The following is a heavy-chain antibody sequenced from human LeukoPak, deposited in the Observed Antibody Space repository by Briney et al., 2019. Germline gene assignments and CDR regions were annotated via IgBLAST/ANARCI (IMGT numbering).Heavy chain of an antibody. V-gene: IGHV4-30-2*01. Sequence: SETLSRTCTVSGYAIISGGFSWNWIRQPPGKGLEWIGCIYDRGPAHYNPSLKSRFTISVDRPKNQFFLNVTSLTAADTAVYYCASSRQASGLFSSWGQGTLVVVSS. CDR2: IYDRGPA. D-gene: IGHD3-10*01. J-gene: IGHJ5*02. CDR1: GYAIISGGFS. CDR3: ASSRQASGLFSS.